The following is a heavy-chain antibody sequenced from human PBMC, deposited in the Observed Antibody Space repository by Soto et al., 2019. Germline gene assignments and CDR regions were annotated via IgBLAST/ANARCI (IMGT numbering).Heavy chain of an antibody. Sequence: NPSETLSLTCAVSGGSISSSNWWSWVRQPPGKGLEWIGEIYHSGSTNYNPSLKSRVTISVDKSKNQFSLKLSSVTAADTAVYYCARGPFVWSGYYRDRSFDYWGQGTLVTVS. CDR3: ARGPFVWSGYYRDRSFDY. V-gene: IGHV4-4*02. J-gene: IGHJ4*02. CDR1: GGSISSSNW. CDR2: IYHSGST. D-gene: IGHD3-3*01.